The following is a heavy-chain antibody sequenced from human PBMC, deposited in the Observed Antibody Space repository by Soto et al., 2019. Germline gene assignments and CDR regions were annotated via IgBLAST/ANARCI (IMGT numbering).Heavy chain of an antibody. Sequence: PSETLSLTCTVSGASITTYYWNWIRQPAGKGMEWIGRMYHSGITNNNPSLNSRVTISVDRSKNQFSLKLSSVTAADTAVYYCARVTLRYFDWLPAYFDYWGQGTLVTAPQ. D-gene: IGHD3-9*01. CDR3: ARVTLRYFDWLPAYFDY. CDR2: MYHSGIT. J-gene: IGHJ4*02. CDR1: GASITTYY. V-gene: IGHV4-4*07.